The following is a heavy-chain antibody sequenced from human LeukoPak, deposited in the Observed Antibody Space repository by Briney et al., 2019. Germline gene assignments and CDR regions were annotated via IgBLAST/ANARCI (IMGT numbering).Heavy chain of an antibody. V-gene: IGHV3-30*09. J-gene: IGHJ4*02. CDR3: ARFRAATTRFDY. CDR1: GFTFRNYA. D-gene: IGHD1/OR15-1a*01. Sequence: GGSLRLSCAASGFTFRNYAMYWVRQAPGRGLEWAAVVSFDGNTTFYSDSVKGRFAISRDNSKNTLYLEMNSLRPEATAVYYCARFRAATTRFDYWGQGTLVTVSS. CDR2: VSFDGNTT.